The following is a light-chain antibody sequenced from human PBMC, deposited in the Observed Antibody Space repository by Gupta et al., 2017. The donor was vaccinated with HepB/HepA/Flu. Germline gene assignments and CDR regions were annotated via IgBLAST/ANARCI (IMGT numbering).Light chain of an antibody. J-gene: IGLJ2*01. CDR1: TGAVTSGHY. CDR3: SLSYSGGRRVV. CDR2: DTS. Sequence: HAVATQEASLTVSPGGTVTRTCGSSTGAVTSGHYPYWFQQKPGQAPRTLIYDTSNKHSWTPARFSGALLGGQAALTLSGAQPEDEAEYYCSLSYSGGRRVVFGGGTKLTV. V-gene: IGLV7-46*01.